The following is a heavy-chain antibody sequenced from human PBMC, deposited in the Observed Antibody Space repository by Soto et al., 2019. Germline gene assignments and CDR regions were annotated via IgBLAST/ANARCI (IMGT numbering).Heavy chain of an antibody. CDR3: ARDGSGYDFWSGPYYFDY. CDR1: GGSFSGYY. D-gene: IGHD3-3*01. J-gene: IGHJ4*02. CDR2: INHSGST. V-gene: IGHV4-34*01. Sequence: SETLSLTCAVYGGSFSGYYWSWIRRPPGKGLEWIGEINHSGSTNYNPSLKSRVTISVDTSKNQFSLKLSSVSAADTAVYYCARDGSGYDFWSGPYYFDYWGQGTLVTVSS.